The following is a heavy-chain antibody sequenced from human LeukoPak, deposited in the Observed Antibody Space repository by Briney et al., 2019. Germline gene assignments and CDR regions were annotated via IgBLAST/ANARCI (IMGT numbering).Heavy chain of an antibody. CDR1: GGSISSYY. V-gene: IGHV4-59*01. CDR2: IYYSGST. J-gene: IGHJ1*01. Sequence: SETLSLTCTASGGSISSYYWSWIRQPPGKGLEWIGYIYYSGSTNYNPSLKSRVTISVDTSKNQFSLKLSSVTAADTAVYYCATYIAAAGTRYFQHWGQGTLVTVSS. D-gene: IGHD6-13*01. CDR3: ATYIAAAGTRYFQH.